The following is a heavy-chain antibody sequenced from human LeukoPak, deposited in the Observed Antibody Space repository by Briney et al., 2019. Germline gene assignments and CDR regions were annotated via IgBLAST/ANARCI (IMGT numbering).Heavy chain of an antibody. CDR2: IKQDGTEE. CDR1: GFTFSSYW. CDR3: ARVRGSYSRDY. Sequence: GGSLRLSCAASGFTFSSYWMSWVRQAPGKGLEWVANIKQDGTEEYYVDSVKGRFTISRDNAKNSLYLQMSSLRAEDTAVYYSARVRGSYSRDYWGQGILVTVSS. V-gene: IGHV3-7*01. J-gene: IGHJ4*02. D-gene: IGHD3-16*01.